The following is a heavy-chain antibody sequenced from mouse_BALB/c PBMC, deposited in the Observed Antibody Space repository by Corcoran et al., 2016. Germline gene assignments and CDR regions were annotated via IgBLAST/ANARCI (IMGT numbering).Heavy chain of an antibody. D-gene: IGHD1-1*01. CDR1: GYTFTNYG. Sequence: QIQLVQSGPELKNHGETVKIYCKASGYTFTNYGMNLGKQAPGKGLKRMGWINTYTGEPTYADEFKGRFDFSLETHASTAYLQINNLKNEDTATYFCARGHYGSSCGFAYWGQGTLVTVSA. V-gene: IGHV9-3-1*01. J-gene: IGHJ3*01. CDR3: ARGHYGSSCGFAY. CDR2: INTYTGEP.